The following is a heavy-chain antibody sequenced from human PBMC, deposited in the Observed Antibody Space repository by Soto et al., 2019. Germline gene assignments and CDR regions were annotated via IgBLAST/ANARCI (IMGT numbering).Heavy chain of an antibody. Sequence: GGTNYAQKFQGWVTMTRDTSISTAYMELSRLRSDDTAVYYCARDRYSSSWYKYYYYGMDVWGQGTTVTVSS. CDR3: ARDRYSSSWYKYYYYGMDV. V-gene: IGHV1-2*04. CDR2: GGT. D-gene: IGHD6-13*01. J-gene: IGHJ6*02.